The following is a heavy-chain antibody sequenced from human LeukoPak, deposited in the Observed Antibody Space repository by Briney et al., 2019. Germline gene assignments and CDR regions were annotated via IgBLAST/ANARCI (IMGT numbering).Heavy chain of an antibody. V-gene: IGHV4-4*07. CDR1: GGSISSYY. Sequence: PSETLSLTCTVSGGSISSYYWSWIRQPAGKGLEWIGRIYTSGSTNYNPSLKSRVTMSVDTSKNQFSLKLSSVTAADTAVYYCARGIAVAGTLHNYYYYGMDVWGQGTTVTVSS. J-gene: IGHJ6*02. CDR3: ARGIAVAGTLHNYYYYGMDV. CDR2: IYTSGST. D-gene: IGHD6-19*01.